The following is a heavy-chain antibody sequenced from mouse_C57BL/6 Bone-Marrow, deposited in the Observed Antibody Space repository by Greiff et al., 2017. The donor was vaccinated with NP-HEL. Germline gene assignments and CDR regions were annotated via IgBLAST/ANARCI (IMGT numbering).Heavy chain of an antibody. CDR3: ARVEEQLTFAY. D-gene: IGHD3-2*02. CDR1: GFTFSAYY. CDR2: INYDGSST. Sequence: EVKLMESEGGLVQPGSSMKLSCTASGFTFSAYYMAWVRQVPEKGLEWVANINYDGSSTYYLDSLKSRFIISRDNAKNILYLQMSSLKSEETATYYCARVEEQLTFAYWGQGTLVTVSA. V-gene: IGHV5-16*01. J-gene: IGHJ3*01.